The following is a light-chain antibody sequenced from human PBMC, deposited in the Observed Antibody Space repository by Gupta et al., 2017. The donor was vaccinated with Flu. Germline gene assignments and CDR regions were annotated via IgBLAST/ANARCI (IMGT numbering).Light chain of an antibody. CDR2: EGR. Sequence: SRAVRGYNDVSGYLQHPNKAPKLLIDEGRNRPSGVSNRISGSKYGNTASLTISGRQAEDEADYYCSAYTSYTALYAFGPGTKVTVL. CDR3: SAYTSYTALYA. CDR1: SRAVRGYND. J-gene: IGLJ1*01. V-gene: IGLV2-14*01.